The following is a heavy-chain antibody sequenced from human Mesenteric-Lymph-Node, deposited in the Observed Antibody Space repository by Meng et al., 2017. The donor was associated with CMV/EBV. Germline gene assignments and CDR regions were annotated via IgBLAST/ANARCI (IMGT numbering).Heavy chain of an antibody. J-gene: IGHJ5*02. V-gene: IGHV3-23*01. Sequence: GESLKISCAASGFHFSSYAMTWVRQAPGKGLEWVSAISGSGGNTFYADSVKGRFTISRDNSKNTLYLQMNSLRVEDTAIYYCAKDRPVSYSGSPSEGWFDPWGQGTLVTVSS. D-gene: IGHD1-26*01. CDR2: ISGSGGNT. CDR3: AKDRPVSYSGSPSEGWFDP. CDR1: GFHFSSYA.